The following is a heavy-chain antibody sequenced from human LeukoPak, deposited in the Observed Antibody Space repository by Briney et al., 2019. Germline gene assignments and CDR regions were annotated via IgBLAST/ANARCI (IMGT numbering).Heavy chain of an antibody. CDR3: ARRIPCSSTSCYLYYYYYGMDV. Sequence: SETLSLTCTVSGGSVSSGSYYWSWIRQPPGKGLEWIGYIYYSGSTNYSPSPKSRVTISVDTSKNQFSLKLSSVTAADTAVYYCARRIPCSSTSCYLYYYYYGMDVWGQGTTVTVSS. CDR1: GGSVSSGSYY. J-gene: IGHJ6*02. V-gene: IGHV4-61*01. CDR2: IYYSGST. D-gene: IGHD2-2*01.